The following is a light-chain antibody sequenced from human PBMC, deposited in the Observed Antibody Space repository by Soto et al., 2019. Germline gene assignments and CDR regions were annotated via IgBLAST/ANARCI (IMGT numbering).Light chain of an antibody. CDR3: QLYCSSPGT. CDR2: GVS. Sequence: EIVLTQSPGTLSLSPGERATLSCRASQSVSNTYLAWFQQEPGQAPRLLIHGVSIRATGIPDRFSGSGSGTDFTLTISRLEPEDVAVYYCQLYCSSPGTFGRGTKVEI. J-gene: IGKJ1*01. V-gene: IGKV3-20*01. CDR1: QSVSNTY.